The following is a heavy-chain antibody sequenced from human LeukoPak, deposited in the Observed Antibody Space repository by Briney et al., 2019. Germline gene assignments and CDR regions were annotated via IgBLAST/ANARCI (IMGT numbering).Heavy chain of an antibody. CDR1: GFTFSSYA. V-gene: IGHV3-23*01. D-gene: IGHD1-26*01. CDR2: ISGSGGST. CDR3: AKEKGYYRALDY. Sequence: GGSLRLSCAASGFTFSSYAMSWVRQAPGRGLEWVSAISGSGGSTYYADSVKGRFTISRDNSKNTLFLQMNSLRAEDTAVYYCAKEKGYYRALDYWGQGTLVTVSS. J-gene: IGHJ4*02.